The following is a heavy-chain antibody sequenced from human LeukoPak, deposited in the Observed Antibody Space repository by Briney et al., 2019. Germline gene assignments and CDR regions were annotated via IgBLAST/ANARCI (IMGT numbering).Heavy chain of an antibody. V-gene: IGHV1-18*01. CDR1: GYTFTSYG. CDR2: ISAYNGNT. J-gene: IGHJ3*02. D-gene: IGHD6-19*01. Sequence: ASVKVSCKASGYTFTSYGISWVRQAPGQGLERMGWISAYNGNTNYAQKLQGRVTMTTDTSTSTAYMELRSLRSDDTAVYYCARDGARSSGWYSGAFDIWGQGTMVTVSS. CDR3: ARDGARSSGWYSGAFDI.